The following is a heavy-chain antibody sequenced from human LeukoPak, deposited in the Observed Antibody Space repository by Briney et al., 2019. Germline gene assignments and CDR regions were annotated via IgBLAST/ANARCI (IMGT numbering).Heavy chain of an antibody. Sequence: SETLSLTCTVSGGSISSNSYYWGWIRQPPGKGLEWMGSIYYSGSTYYNPSLKSRVTISVATSKNQFSLNLSSVTAADTAVYYCARQGAYYDSSGYYYLFDYWGQGTLVTVSS. CDR1: GGSISSNSYY. V-gene: IGHV4-39*01. CDR2: IYYSGST. J-gene: IGHJ4*02. D-gene: IGHD3-22*01. CDR3: ARQGAYYDSSGYYYLFDY.